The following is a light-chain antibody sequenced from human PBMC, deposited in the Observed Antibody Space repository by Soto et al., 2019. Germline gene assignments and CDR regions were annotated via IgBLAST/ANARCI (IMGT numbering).Light chain of an antibody. CDR2: YAS. Sequence: EVVLTQSPATLSLSPGERATLSCRASQNVRTFLDWYQHKPGQAPRLLISYASTGATVNPARFTVSGYGTDFTLTINSLRSEDVAVYYCQQFHRWPVTFGGGAKVEI. V-gene: IGKV3-15*01. CDR1: QNVRTF. CDR3: QQFHRWPVT. J-gene: IGKJ4*01.